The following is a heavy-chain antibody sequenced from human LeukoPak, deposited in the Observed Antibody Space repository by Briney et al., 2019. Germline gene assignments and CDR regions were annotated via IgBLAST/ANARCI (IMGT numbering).Heavy chain of an antibody. CDR3: AINSGWNYFDY. Sequence: GGSLRLSCAASGFTVSSNYMSWVRQAPGKGLEWVSAVYSGGTTYYADSVRGRFTISRDNSKNTLFLQMNSLRAEDTAVYYCAINSGWNYFDYWGQGTLVTVSS. V-gene: IGHV3-53*01. J-gene: IGHJ4*02. D-gene: IGHD5-12*01. CDR1: GFTVSSNY. CDR2: VYSGGTT.